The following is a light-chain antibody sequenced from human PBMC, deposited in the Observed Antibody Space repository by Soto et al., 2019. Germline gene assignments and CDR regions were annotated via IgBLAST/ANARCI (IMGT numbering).Light chain of an antibody. J-gene: IGKJ1*01. CDR2: GAS. CDR1: LSVNSSY. V-gene: IGKV3-20*01. CDR3: QQYGNSPQT. Sequence: EIVLTQSPGTLSLSPGERVTLSCRASLSVNSSYLAWYQHKPGQAPRLLIYGASTRATGIPDRFSGSGSGTDFTLTIARLEPGDFAVYYCQQYGNSPQTFGQGTKVDI.